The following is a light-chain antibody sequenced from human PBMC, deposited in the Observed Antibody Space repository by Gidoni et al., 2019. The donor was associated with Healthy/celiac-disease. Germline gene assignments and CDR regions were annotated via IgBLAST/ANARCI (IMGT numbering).Light chain of an antibody. Sequence: QSVLTQPPSASGTPGQRVTISCSGSSSNNGSNTVNWYQQLPGTASKLLVYSNNPRPSGVPARFSGSKSGTSASLAISGLQSEDEADYYCAAWDDSLNGYVFGTGTKVTVL. CDR1: SSNNGSNT. V-gene: IGLV1-44*01. CDR3: AAWDDSLNGYV. CDR2: SNN. J-gene: IGLJ1*01.